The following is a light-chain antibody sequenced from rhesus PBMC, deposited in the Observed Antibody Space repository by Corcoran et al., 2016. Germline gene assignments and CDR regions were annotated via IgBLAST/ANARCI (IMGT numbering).Light chain of an antibody. CDR1: SLKSYY. V-gene: IGLV3S11*01. CDR2: GNT. Sequence: SAGLTQEPALSVALGHTVRMTCQGDSLKSYYASWYQQKPGQVPVLVIFGNTNRPSGIPGRFSASWSGNTGSLTITGAQVEDEADYYCGSWETSGNHYIFGDGTRLTVL. CDR3: GSWETSGNHYI. J-gene: IGLJ1*01.